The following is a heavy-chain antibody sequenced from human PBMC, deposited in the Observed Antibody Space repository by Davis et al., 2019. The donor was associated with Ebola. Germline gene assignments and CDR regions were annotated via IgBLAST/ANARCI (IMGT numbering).Heavy chain of an antibody. CDR2: IIPIFDTA. CDR3: ARDILVGATGN. D-gene: IGHD1-26*01. V-gene: IGHV1-69*05. J-gene: IGHJ4*02. Sequence: SVKVSCKASGGTFSNYAINWVRQAPGQGLEWMGGIIPIFDTADYAKKFQGRVTMTRNTSISTAYMELSSLRSEDTAVYYCARDILVGATGNWGQGTLVTVSS. CDR1: GGTFSNYA.